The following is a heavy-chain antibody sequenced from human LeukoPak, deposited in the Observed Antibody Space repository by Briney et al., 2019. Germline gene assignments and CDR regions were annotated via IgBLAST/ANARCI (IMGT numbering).Heavy chain of an antibody. D-gene: IGHD2-2*02. J-gene: IGHJ4*02. Sequence: GASVKVSCKASGYTFTGYYMHWVRQAPGQGLEWMGWINPNSGGTNYAQKVQGRVTMTRDTSISTAYMELSRLRSDDTAVYYCASIDHCSSTSCYSHWGQGTLVTVSS. CDR1: GYTFTGYY. CDR3: ASIDHCSSTSCYSH. V-gene: IGHV1-2*02. CDR2: INPNSGGT.